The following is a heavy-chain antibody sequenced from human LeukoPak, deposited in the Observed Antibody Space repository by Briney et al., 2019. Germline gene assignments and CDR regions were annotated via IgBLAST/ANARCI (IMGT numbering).Heavy chain of an antibody. V-gene: IGHV3-74*01. D-gene: IGHD4-23*01. CDR3: ARSAYPGNSVIED. CDR2: INSDGRST. J-gene: IGHJ4*02. CDR1: GLTFSSYW. Sequence: VGSLRLSCAGSGLTFSSYWMHWVRQAPGKGLVWVSRINSDGRSTNYADSVKGRFTISIDNAKNKLYLQMNSLRAEDTAVYYCARSAYPGNSVIEDWGRGTLVTVSS.